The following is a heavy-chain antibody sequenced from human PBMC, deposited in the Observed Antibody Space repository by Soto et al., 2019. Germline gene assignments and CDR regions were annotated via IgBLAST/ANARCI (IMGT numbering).Heavy chain of an antibody. CDR2: IYHSGST. V-gene: IGHV4-4*02. J-gene: IGHJ4*02. CDR3: ASIIAALDAYYFDY. D-gene: IGHD6-6*01. Sequence: WGWVRQPPGKGLEWIGEIYHSGSTNYNPSLKSRVTISVDKSKNQFSLKLSSVTAADTAVYYCASIIAALDAYYFDYWGQGTLVTVSS.